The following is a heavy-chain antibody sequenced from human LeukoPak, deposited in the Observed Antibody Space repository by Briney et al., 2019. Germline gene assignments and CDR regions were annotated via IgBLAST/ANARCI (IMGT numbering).Heavy chain of an antibody. CDR1: GYTFTGYY. Sequence: ASVKVSCKASGYTFTGYYMHWVRQAPGQGLEWMGWINPNSGGTNYAQKFQGRVTMTRDTSISTAYMELSRLRSDDTAVYYCARDETYSSGWYRQELDNYFDYWGQGTLVTVSS. CDR2: INPNSGGT. J-gene: IGHJ4*02. CDR3: ARDETYSSGWYRQELDNYFDY. V-gene: IGHV1-2*02. D-gene: IGHD6-19*01.